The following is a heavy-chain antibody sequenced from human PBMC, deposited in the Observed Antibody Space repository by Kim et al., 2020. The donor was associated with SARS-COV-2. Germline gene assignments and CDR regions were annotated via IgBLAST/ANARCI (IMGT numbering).Heavy chain of an antibody. CDR3: ARQGYYGSGSCFDY. J-gene: IGHJ4*02. CDR2: IYYSGST. Sequence: SETLSLTCTVSGGSISSSSYYWGWIRQPPGKGLEWIGSIYYSGSTYYNPSLKSRVTISVDTSKNQFSLKLSSVTAADTAVYYCARQGYYGSGSCFDYWGQGTLVTVSS. V-gene: IGHV4-39*01. CDR1: GGSISSSSYY. D-gene: IGHD3-10*01.